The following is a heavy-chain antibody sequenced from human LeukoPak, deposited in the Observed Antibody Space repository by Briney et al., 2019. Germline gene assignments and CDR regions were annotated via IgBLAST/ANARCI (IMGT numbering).Heavy chain of an antibody. CDR1: GFTFSSYS. V-gene: IGHV3-21*01. D-gene: IGHD3-22*01. CDR2: ISSSSSYI. CDR3: AREDSSGYQFDY. J-gene: IGHJ4*02. Sequence: GGSLRLSCAASGFTFSSYSMNWVRQAPGKGLEWVSSISSSSSYIYYADSVKGRFTISGDNAKNSLYLQMNSLRAEDTAVYYCAREDSSGYQFDYWGQGTLVTVSS.